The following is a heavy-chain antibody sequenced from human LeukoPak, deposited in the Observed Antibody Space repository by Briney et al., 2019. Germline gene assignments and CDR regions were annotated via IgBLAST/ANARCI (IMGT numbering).Heavy chain of an antibody. CDR3: ARVPGYSGYFYGMDI. J-gene: IGHJ6*02. Sequence: GGSLRLSCAASGFTFSSVWMHWVRQAPGKGLVWVSRINHNRNSIHYADSVKGRFTISRDNAKNTLHLQMNSLRAEDTAVYYCARVPGYSGYFYGMDIWGQGTTVTVSS. CDR2: INHNRNSI. D-gene: IGHD5-12*01. CDR1: GFTFSSVW. V-gene: IGHV3-74*01.